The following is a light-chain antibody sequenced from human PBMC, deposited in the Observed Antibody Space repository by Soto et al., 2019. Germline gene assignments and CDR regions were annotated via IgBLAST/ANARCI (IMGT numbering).Light chain of an antibody. CDR3: QQLERYPLT. J-gene: IGKJ4*01. CDR1: QGIISF. V-gene: IGKV1-9*01. Sequence: DRQITQSPSTLSGSAADRVTITCRGSQGIISFLAWYQQKPGKPPKLXIAYXSTLQIGFPSRLSGSGSGTDFTLTISSLHPEDCSNYYCQQLERYPLTVGGGTKVDIK. CDR2: YXS.